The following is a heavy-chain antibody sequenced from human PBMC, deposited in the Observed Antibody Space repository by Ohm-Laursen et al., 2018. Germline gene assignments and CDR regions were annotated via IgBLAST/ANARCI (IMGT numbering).Heavy chain of an antibody. J-gene: IGHJ3*02. V-gene: IGHV3-74*01. D-gene: IGHD5-24*01. CDR1: GFTFDDYA. Sequence: SLRLSCAASGFTFDDYAMHWVRQAPGKGLVWVSRINSDGSSTTYADSVKGRFTISRDNAKNTLYMQMNSLRAEDTAVYYCARVEMATIIAFDIWGQGTMVTVSS. CDR3: ARVEMATIIAFDI. CDR2: INSDGSST.